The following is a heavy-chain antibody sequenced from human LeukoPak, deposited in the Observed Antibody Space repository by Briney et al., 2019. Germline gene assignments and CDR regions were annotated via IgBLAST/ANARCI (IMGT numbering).Heavy chain of an antibody. D-gene: IGHD3-10*01. Sequence: QPGGSLRLSCATSGFTFSTYAMHWVRQAPGKGLDWVSSIASDRSYQYYAESVKGRFTISRDNSKNTLYLQMNSLRTEDTAVYYCAKVHSRTWVQGSYFFDQWGQGTLVSVSS. J-gene: IGHJ4*02. CDR2: IASDRSYQ. V-gene: IGHV3-30*02. CDR1: GFTFSTYA. CDR3: AKVHSRTWVQGSYFFDQ.